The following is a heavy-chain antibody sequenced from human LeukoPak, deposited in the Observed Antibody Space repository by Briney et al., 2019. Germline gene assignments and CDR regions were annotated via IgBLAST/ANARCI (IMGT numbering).Heavy chain of an antibody. V-gene: IGHV3-48*03. CDR1: GFTVSNYE. CDR3: ARLRIGLGAFDI. J-gene: IGHJ3*02. D-gene: IGHD3/OR15-3a*01. CDR2: ISTSGRTI. Sequence: GGSLSLSCAASGFTVSNYEINWVRQAPGKGLEWVSYISTSGRTIYYADSVKGRFIISRDNAKNSLYLQMNSLRAEDTAVYYCARLRIGLGAFDIWGQGTTVTVSS.